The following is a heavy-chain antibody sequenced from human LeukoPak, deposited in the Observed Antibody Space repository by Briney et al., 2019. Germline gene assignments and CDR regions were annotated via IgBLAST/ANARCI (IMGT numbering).Heavy chain of an antibody. Sequence: GGSLRLSCAASGFTFSTFWMHWVRQAPGKGLEWVANINQDGSEKYYLDSVKGRFTISRDNAKNSLYLQINSLRAEDTAVYYCASSRGCSGGSCYLIWGQGTLVTVSS. CDR3: ASSRGCSGGSCYLI. CDR1: GFTFSTFW. V-gene: IGHV3-7*01. D-gene: IGHD2-15*01. CDR2: INQDGSEK. J-gene: IGHJ4*02.